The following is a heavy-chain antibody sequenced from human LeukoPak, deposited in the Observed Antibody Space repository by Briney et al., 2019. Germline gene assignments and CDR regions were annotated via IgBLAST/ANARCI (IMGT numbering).Heavy chain of an antibody. CDR3: AKDYSSSWQFDP. CDR1: GFTFSSYS. Sequence: GGSLRLSCAASGFTFSSYSMNWVRQAPGKGLEWVSYISSSSSTIYYADSVKGRFTIFRDNSKNTLYLQMNSLRAEDTALYYCAKDYSSSWQFDPWGQGTLVTVSS. V-gene: IGHV3-48*01. CDR2: ISSSSSTI. J-gene: IGHJ5*02. D-gene: IGHD2-15*01.